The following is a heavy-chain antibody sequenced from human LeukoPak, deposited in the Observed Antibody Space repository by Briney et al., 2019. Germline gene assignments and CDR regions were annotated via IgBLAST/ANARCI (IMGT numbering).Heavy chain of an antibody. J-gene: IGHJ6*03. CDR3: ARDPYSGNYGAYYYYYMDV. CDR1: EFSVGSNY. CDR2: IYSGGST. D-gene: IGHD1-26*01. V-gene: IGHV3-66*01. Sequence: PGGSLRLSCAASEFSVGSNYMTWVRQAPGKGLEWVSLIYSGGSTYYADSVKGRFTISRDNAKNSLYLQMDSLRVEDTAVYYCARDPYSGNYGAYYYYYMDVWGKGTTVTISS.